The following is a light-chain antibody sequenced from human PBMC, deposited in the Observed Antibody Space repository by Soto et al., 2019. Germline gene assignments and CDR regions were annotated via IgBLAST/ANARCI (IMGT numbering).Light chain of an antibody. CDR3: SSNISVSSPVV. V-gene: IGLV2-14*01. CDR1: SSDVGYYNY. Sequence: QSVLTQPASLSGSPGQSITISCTGTSSDVGYYNYVSWYQQHPGKAPKVIIYEVSNRPSGVSYRFSGSKSGNTASLTISGLQAEDEADYYCSSNISVSSPVVFGGGTKVTVL. CDR2: EVS. J-gene: IGLJ2*01.